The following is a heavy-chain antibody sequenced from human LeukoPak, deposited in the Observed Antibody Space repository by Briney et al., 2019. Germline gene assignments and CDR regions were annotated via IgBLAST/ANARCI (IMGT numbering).Heavy chain of an antibody. CDR1: GFTFSSYV. CDR3: AKANGNTMYYFDY. J-gene: IGHJ4*02. Sequence: GGSLRLSCAASGFTFSSYVMNWVRQAPGKGLEWVSGISDSGGGTYYADSVKGRFTISRDNSKNTLYLQMNSLRAEDTAVYYCAKANGNTMYYFDYWGQGTLVTVSS. CDR2: ISDSGGGT. D-gene: IGHD3-10*02. V-gene: IGHV3-23*01.